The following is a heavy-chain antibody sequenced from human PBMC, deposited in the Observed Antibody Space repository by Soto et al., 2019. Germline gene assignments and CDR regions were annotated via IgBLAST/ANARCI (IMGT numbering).Heavy chain of an antibody. D-gene: IGHD2-2*01. V-gene: IGHV1-18*04. CDR2: ISSYNGNT. CDR1: AHTFTSYG. J-gene: IGHJ5*02. CDR3: ARGPRYCSTTTCFSGVTWFDP. Sequence: SGKVSFKASAHTFTSYGISWVRQAPGQGLEWMGWISSYNGNTNYAQKVQGRVTLTTDTSTSTTYMELRSLRSDDTAVYYCARGPRYCSTTTCFSGVTWFDPWGQGTLVTVSS.